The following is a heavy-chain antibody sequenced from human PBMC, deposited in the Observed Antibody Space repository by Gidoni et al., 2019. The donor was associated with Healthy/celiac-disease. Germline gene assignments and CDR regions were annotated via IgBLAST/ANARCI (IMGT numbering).Heavy chain of an antibody. V-gene: IGHV3-23*01. CDR3: AKRGFEQLAPFDY. J-gene: IGHJ4*02. Sequence: EVQLLESGGGLVQPGGSLRLSCAASGFTFSSYAMSWVRKAPGKGLEWVSAISGSGGSTYYADSVKGRFTISRDNSKNTLYLQMNSLRAEDTAVYYCAKRGFEQLAPFDYWGQGTLVTVSS. CDR1: GFTFSSYA. D-gene: IGHD6-6*01. CDR2: ISGSGGST.